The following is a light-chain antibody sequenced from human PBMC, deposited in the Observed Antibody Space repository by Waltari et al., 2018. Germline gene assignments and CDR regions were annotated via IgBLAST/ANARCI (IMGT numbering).Light chain of an antibody. CDR1: SLRRYS. CDR3: LSRDITSTRF. CDR2: GQD. J-gene: IGLJ2*01. Sequence: SSELTQDPAVSVALGQTVRITCQGDSLRRYSASWYQQRPGQAPILVLYGQDNRPSGTPDRFSASTSGDTATLTITGTQAEDEADYYCLSRDITSTRFFGGGTRLTV. V-gene: IGLV3-19*01.